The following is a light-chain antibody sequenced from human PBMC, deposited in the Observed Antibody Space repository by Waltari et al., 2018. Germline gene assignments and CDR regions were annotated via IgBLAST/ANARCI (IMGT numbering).Light chain of an antibody. J-gene: IGLJ1*01. CDR1: DSDVGAYDF. V-gene: IGLV2-14*01. CDR3: SSYTPSSAPGV. CDR2: EVS. Sequence: QSALTQPASVSGSPGQSITISCSGTDSDVGAYDFVSWYQQHPGKAPPRTIYEVSNRPSGISNRFSASKSGNTASLTMSGRQAEDEADYYCSSYTPSSAPGVFGTGTRVTVL.